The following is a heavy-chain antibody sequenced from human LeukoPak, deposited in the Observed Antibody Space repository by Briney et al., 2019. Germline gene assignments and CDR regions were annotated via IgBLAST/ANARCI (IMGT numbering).Heavy chain of an antibody. CDR3: ARGSLGSDYYGSGSYFPFDP. V-gene: IGHV3-7*01. D-gene: IGHD3-10*01. CDR2: IKQDGSEK. CDR1: GFTFNRYW. Sequence: PGGSLRLSCAASGFTFNRYWMSWVRQAPGKGLEWVANIKQDGSEKYYVDSMKGRFTISRDNAKNSLYLQMNSLRAEDTAVYYCARGSLGSDYYGSGSYFPFDPWGQGTLVTVSS. J-gene: IGHJ5*02.